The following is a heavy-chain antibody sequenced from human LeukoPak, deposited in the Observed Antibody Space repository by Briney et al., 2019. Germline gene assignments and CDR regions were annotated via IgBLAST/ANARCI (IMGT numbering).Heavy chain of an antibody. CDR2: IYYSGST. V-gene: IGHV4-39*01. CDR1: GGSISSSSYY. CDR3: ARLVADDY. Sequence: SETLSLTCTVSGGSISSSSYYWGWIRQPPGKGLEWIGSIYYSGSTYYNPSLKSRVTISVDTSKNQFSLKLSSVTAADTAVYYCARLVADDYWGQGTLVTVSS. D-gene: IGHD6-19*01. J-gene: IGHJ4*02.